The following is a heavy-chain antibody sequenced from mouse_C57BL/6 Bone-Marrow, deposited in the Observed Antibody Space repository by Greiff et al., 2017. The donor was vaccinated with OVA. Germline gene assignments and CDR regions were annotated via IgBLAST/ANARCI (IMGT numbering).Heavy chain of an antibody. CDR2: ISSSGST. CDR1: GYSITNGNHW. D-gene: IGHD2-2*01. Sequence: EVQLQESGPALVKPSQTVSLTCTVTGYSITNGNHWWNWIRPVSGSKLEWIGYISSSGSTDSNPFLKSRISITRDTSKNQLFLQLNSVTTECIATLYCARGDGYDDFDYWGQGTTLTVSS. V-gene: IGHV3-4*01. CDR3: ARGDGYDDFDY. J-gene: IGHJ2*01.